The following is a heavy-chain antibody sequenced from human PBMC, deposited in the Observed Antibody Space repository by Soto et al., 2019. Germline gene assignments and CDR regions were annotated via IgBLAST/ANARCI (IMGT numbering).Heavy chain of an antibody. V-gene: IGHV3-21*01. Sequence: GGSLRLSCAASGFTFSSDSMSWVRQAPGKGLEWVSSIIISSSSIYYADSLKGRFTISRDNAKNSLYLHMNSLTAEDTAVYYCARGYDTSGYWTAFASWGQGALVPVSS. CDR1: GFTFSSDS. CDR3: ARGYDTSGYWTAFAS. J-gene: IGHJ4*02. CDR2: IIISSSSI. D-gene: IGHD3-22*01.